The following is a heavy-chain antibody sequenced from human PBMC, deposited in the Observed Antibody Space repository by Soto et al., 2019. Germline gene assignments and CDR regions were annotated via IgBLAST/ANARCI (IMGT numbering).Heavy chain of an antibody. J-gene: IGHJ6*02. D-gene: IGHD1-1*01. V-gene: IGHV5-51*01. CDR3: ARRGREPYNPNYFYYVMAV. Sequence: GELLRICRRGAEYSITDYWIVWIRKMPGKGLEWMGIIYPGDSDTRYSPSFQGQVTISADKSISTAYLQWSSLKASDTAMYYCARRGREPYNPNYFYYVMAVWVQGTTVIVS. CDR1: EYSITDYW. CDR2: IYPGDSDT.